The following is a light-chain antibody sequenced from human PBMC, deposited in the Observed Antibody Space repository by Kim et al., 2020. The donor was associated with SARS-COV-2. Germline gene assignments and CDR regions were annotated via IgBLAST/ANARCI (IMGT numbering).Light chain of an antibody. CDR3: QSCDINLRYRV. Sequence: QSVLTQPPSVSGAPGQRVTISCTGNNSNIGAGFDVHWYQQLPGTAPKRLIYANNNRPSGVPARFSGSKSGASASLAITGLQAEDEGYYSCQSCDINLRYRVFGGGTQLTVL. CDR1: NSNIGAGFD. J-gene: IGLJ3*02. CDR2: ANN. V-gene: IGLV1-40*01.